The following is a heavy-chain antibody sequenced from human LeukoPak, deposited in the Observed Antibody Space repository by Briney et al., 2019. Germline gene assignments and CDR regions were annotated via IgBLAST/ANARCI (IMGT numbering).Heavy chain of an antibody. CDR1: GYTFTSYY. Sequence: GASVKVSCKASGYTFTSYYMHWVRQAPGQGLEWMGIINPSGGSTSYAQKFQGRVTMTRDTSTSTVYMELSSLRSEDTAVYYCARALDLTISYYYGMDVWGQGTTVTVSS. V-gene: IGHV1-46*01. D-gene: IGHD3-3*01. CDR3: ARALDLTISYYYGMDV. J-gene: IGHJ6*02. CDR2: INPSGGST.